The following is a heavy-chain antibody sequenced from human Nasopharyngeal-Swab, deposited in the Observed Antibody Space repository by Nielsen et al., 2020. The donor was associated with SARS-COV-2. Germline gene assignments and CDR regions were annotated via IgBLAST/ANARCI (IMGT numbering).Heavy chain of an antibody. CDR1: GFTFDDYA. CDR2: ISSSGTTK. Sequence: GESLKISCAASGFTFDDYAMHWVRQAPGKGPEWVSNISSSGTTKYYADSVKGRFTISRDNAKNSLFLQMNSLRAEDTAVYYCARSPDVFDIWGQGTMVTVSS. CDR3: ARSPDVFDI. J-gene: IGHJ3*02. V-gene: IGHV3-11*04.